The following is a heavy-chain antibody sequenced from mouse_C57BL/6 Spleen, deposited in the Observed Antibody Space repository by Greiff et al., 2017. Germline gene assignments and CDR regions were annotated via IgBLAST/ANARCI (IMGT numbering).Heavy chain of an antibody. J-gene: IGHJ4*01. CDR1: GYSITSGYY. V-gene: IGHV3-6*01. CDR2: ISYDGSN. CDR3: AREPIFYAMDY. Sequence: DVQLQESGPGLVKPSQSLSLTCSVTGYSITSGYYWNWIRQFPGNKLEWMGYISYDGSNNYNPSLKNRISITRDTSKNQFFLKLNSVTTEDTATYYCAREPIFYAMDYWGQGTSVTVSS.